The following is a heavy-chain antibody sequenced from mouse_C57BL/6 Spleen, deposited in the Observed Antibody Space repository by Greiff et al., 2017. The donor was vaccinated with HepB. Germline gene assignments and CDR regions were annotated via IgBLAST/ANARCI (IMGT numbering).Heavy chain of an antibody. Sequence: VQLQQSGAELVKPGASVKMSCKASGYTFTSYWITWVKQRPGQGLEWIGDIYPGSGSTNYNEKFKSKATLTVDTSSSTAYMQRSSLTSEDSAVYYCARTYVRYFDVWGTGTTVTVSS. V-gene: IGHV1-55*01. CDR1: GYTFTSYW. CDR2: IYPGSGST. J-gene: IGHJ1*03. D-gene: IGHD5-1*01. CDR3: ARTYVRYFDV.